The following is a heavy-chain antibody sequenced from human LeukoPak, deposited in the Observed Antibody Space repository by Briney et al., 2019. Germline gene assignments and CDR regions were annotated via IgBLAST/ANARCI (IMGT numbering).Heavy chain of an antibody. J-gene: IGHJ4*02. CDR1: GGTFSSYA. CDR3: ARDRGHRRDSYNWSPWYFDY. CDR2: IIPIFGTA. D-gene: IGHD5-24*01. Sequence: ASVKVSCKASGGTFSSYAISWVRQAPGQGLEWMGGIIPIFGTANYAQKFQGRVTITTDKSTSTAYMELSSLRSEDTAVYYCARDRGHRRDSYNWSPWYFDYWGQGTLVTVSS. V-gene: IGHV1-69*05.